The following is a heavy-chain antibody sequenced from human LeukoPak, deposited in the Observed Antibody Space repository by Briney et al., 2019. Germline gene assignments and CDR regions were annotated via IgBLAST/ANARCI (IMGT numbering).Heavy chain of an antibody. CDR3: ARGSGSYAGVY. CDR2: INPSGGST. J-gene: IGHJ4*02. Sequence: ASVKVSCKASGYTFTSYYMHWVRQAPGQGLEWMGIINPSGGSTSYAQKFQGRITMTRDTSTSTVYVELSSLRSEDTAAYYCARGSGSYAGVYWGQGTLVTVSS. V-gene: IGHV1-46*03. D-gene: IGHD1-26*01. CDR1: GYTFTSYY.